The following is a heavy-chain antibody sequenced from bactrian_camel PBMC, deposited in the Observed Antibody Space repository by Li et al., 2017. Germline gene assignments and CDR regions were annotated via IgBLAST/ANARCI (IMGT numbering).Heavy chain of an antibody. Sequence: VQLVESGGGLVQPGGSLRLSCAASGFPVGTYAMNWVRQATGKGLEWVSSINGDGGTFYPDSVKGRFTFAQDNTENAVSLQMNSLKPEDTATYYCNIGLCGTWPPGQDNYWGHGTQVTVS. CDR3: NIGLCGTWPPGQDNY. V-gene: IGHV3S31*01. D-gene: IGHD5*01. CDR2: INGDGGT. CDR1: GFPVGTYA. J-gene: IGHJ4*01.